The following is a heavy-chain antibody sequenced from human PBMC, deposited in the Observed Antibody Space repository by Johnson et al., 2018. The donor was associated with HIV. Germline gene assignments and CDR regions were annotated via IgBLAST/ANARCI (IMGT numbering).Heavy chain of an antibody. Sequence: QEQLVESGGGLVQPGGSLRLSCAASGFTFSSYGMAWVRQAPGKGLEWVTVISFTGLKKYYADSVKGRFTISSDNSKGTLYLQMNSLRAEDTAVYYCAGGYSPGAFDIWGQGTMVTVSS. J-gene: IGHJ3*02. D-gene: IGHD5-18*01. CDR1: GFTFSSYG. CDR3: AGGYSPGAFDI. CDR2: ISFTGLKK. V-gene: IGHV3-33*08.